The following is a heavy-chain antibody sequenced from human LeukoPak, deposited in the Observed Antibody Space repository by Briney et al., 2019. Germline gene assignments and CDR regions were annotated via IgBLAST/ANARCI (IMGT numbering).Heavy chain of an antibody. D-gene: IGHD3-10*01. Sequence: SQTLSLTCTVSGGSISSGGYYWSWIRQHPGKGLEWIGYIYYSGSTYYNPSLKSRVGISVDTSKNQFSLNLSSVTAADTAVYYCARSPMVRGIIIDWFDPWGQGNLVTVSS. J-gene: IGHJ5*02. CDR3: ARSPMVRGIIIDWFDP. CDR1: GGSISSGGYY. CDR2: IYYSGST. V-gene: IGHV4-31*03.